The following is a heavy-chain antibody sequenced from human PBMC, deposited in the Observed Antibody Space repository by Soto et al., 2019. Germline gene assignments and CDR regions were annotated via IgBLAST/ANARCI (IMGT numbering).Heavy chain of an antibody. D-gene: IGHD6-19*01. Sequence: QVQLQESGPRLIQPSETLCLTCTVSNGSISTYYWTWVRQPPGKGLEWIGYVYYSGSSNYNPSLKSRVGMSIDTSKNQFSLELKSVTAADTATYYCVRDYLLAGFDTWGQGILVTVSA. CDR1: NGSISTYY. V-gene: IGHV4-59*01. CDR2: VYYSGSS. J-gene: IGHJ5*02. CDR3: VRDYLLAGFDT.